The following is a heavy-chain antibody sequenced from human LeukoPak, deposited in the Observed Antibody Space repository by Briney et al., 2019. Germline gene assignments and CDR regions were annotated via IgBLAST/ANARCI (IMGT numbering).Heavy chain of an antibody. D-gene: IGHD3-3*01. CDR3: ARDERRGEYYDFWSGPTYLDY. CDR1: GFTFSSYW. Sequence: GGPLRLSCAASGFTFSSYWMGWVRQAPGKGLEWVANIKQDGSEKYYVDSVKGRFTISRDNAKNSLYLQMNSLRAEDTAVYYCARDERRGEYYDFWSGPTYLDYWGQGTLVTVPS. J-gene: IGHJ4*02. V-gene: IGHV3-7*01. CDR2: IKQDGSEK.